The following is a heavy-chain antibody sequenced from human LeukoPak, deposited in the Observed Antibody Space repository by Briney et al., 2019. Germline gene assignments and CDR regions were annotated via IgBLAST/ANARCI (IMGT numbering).Heavy chain of an antibody. Sequence: GESLRISCKGSGYSFTSYWIGWVRQMPGKGLEWMGIIYPGDSDTRYSPSFQGRVTISADKSISTAYLQWSSLKASDTAMYYCARSALYGDYTFDYWGQGTLVTVSS. D-gene: IGHD4-17*01. CDR2: IYPGDSDT. V-gene: IGHV5-51*01. CDR3: ARSALYGDYTFDY. J-gene: IGHJ4*02. CDR1: GYSFTSYW.